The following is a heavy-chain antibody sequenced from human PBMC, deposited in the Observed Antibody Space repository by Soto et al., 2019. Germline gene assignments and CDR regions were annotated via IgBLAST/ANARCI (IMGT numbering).Heavy chain of an antibody. CDR1: GGTFSSYA. CDR2: IIPIFGTA. V-gene: IGHV1-69*12. CDR3: AREKGGYDLFGVTAIDP. J-gene: IGHJ5*02. Sequence: QVQLVQSGAEVKKPGSSVKVSCKASGGTFSSYAISWVRQAPGQGLEWMGGIIPIFGTANYAQKFQGRVTITADESTSTAYMGLSSLRSEDTAVYYCAREKGGYDLFGVTAIDPWGQGTLVTVSS. D-gene: IGHD3-3*01.